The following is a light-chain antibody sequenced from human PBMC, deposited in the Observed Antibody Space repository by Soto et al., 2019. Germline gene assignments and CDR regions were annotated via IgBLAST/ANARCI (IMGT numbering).Light chain of an antibody. CDR1: QSVSSK. J-gene: IGKJ2*01. Sequence: EIVMTQSPATLSVSPGESATLSCRASQSVSSKLAWYQQKPGQAPRLLIYGASTRATGIPARFSGSGSGTEFTLTISGLRSEDFSVYYCQQYNTWYTFGQGTKLEIK. CDR3: QQYNTWYT. V-gene: IGKV3-15*01. CDR2: GAS.